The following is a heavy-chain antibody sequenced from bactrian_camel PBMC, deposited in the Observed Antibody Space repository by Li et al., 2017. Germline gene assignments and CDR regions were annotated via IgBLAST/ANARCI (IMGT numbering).Heavy chain of an antibody. D-gene: IGHD6*01. CDR2: ISRQGVA. V-gene: IGHV3S55*01. Sequence: HVQLVESGGGSVQAGGSLNLSCTASGFTLADSDMGWYRQAPGNECELVSTISRQGVAFYGDLVKGRFTISQDNAKKTVYLQMNSLKSEDAAVYYCAADSPMYDGGWYSTCPSPEFGLWGQGTQVTVS. CDR1: GFTLADSD. J-gene: IGHJ6*01. CDR3: AADSPMYDGGWYSTCPSPEFGL.